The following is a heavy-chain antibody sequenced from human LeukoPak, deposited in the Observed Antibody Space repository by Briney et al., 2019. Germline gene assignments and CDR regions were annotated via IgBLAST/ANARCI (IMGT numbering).Heavy chain of an antibody. CDR2: IWYDGNNK. J-gene: IGHJ4*02. CDR3: ARQHCSGGDCYFFD. Sequence: GGSLRLSCAASGFMFSSNWMSWVRQAPGKGLEWVALIWYDGNNKYYADSVKGRFTISRDNSKNTLYLQLNSLRAEDTAVYYCARQHCSGGDCYFFDWGQGTLVTVSS. V-gene: IGHV3-33*08. CDR1: GFMFSSNW. D-gene: IGHD2-15*01.